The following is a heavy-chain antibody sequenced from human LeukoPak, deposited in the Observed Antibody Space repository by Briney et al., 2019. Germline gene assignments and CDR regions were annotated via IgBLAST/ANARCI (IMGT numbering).Heavy chain of an antibody. CDR3: ARAPGGHHEAPSGYYMDV. V-gene: IGHV1-3*03. Sequence: AASVKVSCKASGYTFTSYAMHWVRQAPGQRLEWMGWINAGNGNTKYSQEFQGRVTITRDTSASTAYMELSSLRSEDMAVYYCARAPGGHHEAPSGYYMDVWGKGTTVTISS. CDR2: INAGNGNT. CDR1: GYTFTSYA. D-gene: IGHD1-26*01. J-gene: IGHJ6*03.